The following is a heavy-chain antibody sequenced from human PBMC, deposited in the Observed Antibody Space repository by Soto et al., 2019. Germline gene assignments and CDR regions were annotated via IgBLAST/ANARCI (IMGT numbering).Heavy chain of an antibody. V-gene: IGHV3-66*01. D-gene: IGHD6-25*01. CDR3: AMSTGFPGFDY. CDR2: LYSGGTT. Sequence: GGSLRLSCAASGFTVSSKYMSWVRQAPGKGLEWVSVLYSGGTTFYADSVKGRFTISRDNSKNTVYFQVNSLRGEDTAVYYCAMSTGFPGFDYWGQGSLVTVSS. J-gene: IGHJ4*02. CDR1: GFTVSSKY.